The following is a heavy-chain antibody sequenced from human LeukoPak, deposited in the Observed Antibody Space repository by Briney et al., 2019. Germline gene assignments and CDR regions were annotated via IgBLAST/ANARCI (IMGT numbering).Heavy chain of an antibody. V-gene: IGHV4-31*03. CDR1: GGSISSGGYY. CDR2: IYYSGST. D-gene: IGHD2-15*01. Sequence: SETLSLTCTVSGGSISSGGYYWSWIRQHPGKGLEWIGYIYYSGSTYYNPSLKSRVTISVDTSKNQFSLKLSSVTAADMAVYYCARDGCSGGSCSSYYFDYWGQGTLVTVSS. J-gene: IGHJ4*02. CDR3: ARDGCSGGSCSSYYFDY.